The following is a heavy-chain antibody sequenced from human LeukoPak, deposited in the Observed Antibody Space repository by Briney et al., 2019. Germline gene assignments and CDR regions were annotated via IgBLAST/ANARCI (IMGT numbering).Heavy chain of an antibody. D-gene: IGHD3-10*01. CDR3: ARVVPPTDYGSGSYFWDPYYFDY. CDR1: GFTFSIYG. J-gene: IGHJ4*02. Sequence: PGGSLRLSCAASGFTFSIYGMSWVRQAPGRGLEWVSAISGSGGSTYYADSVKGRFTISRDNSKNTLYLQMNSLRAEDTAVYYCARVVPPTDYGSGSYFWDPYYFDYWGQGTLVTVSS. V-gene: IGHV3-23*01. CDR2: ISGSGGST.